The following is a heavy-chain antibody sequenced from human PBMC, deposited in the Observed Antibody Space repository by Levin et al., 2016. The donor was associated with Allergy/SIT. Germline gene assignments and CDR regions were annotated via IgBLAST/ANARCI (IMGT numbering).Heavy chain of an antibody. D-gene: IGHD4-17*01. CDR1: GYTFTSYG. CDR3: ARVGTTVTTTKGAFDI. CDR2: ISAYNGNT. J-gene: IGHJ3*02. Sequence: ASVKVSCKASGYTFTSYGISWVRQAPGQGLEWMGWISAYNGNTNYAQKLQGRVTMTTDTSTSTAYMELRSLRSDDTAVYYCARVGTTVTTTKGAFDIWGQGTMVTVSS. V-gene: IGHV1-18*01.